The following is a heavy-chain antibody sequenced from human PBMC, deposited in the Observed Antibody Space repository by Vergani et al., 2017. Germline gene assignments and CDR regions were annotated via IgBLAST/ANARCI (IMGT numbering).Heavy chain of an antibody. V-gene: IGHV4-39*01. D-gene: IGHD2-21*01. CDR2: IYYSGST. Sequence: QLQLQESGPGLVKPSETLSLTCTVSGGSISSSSYYWGWIRQPPGKGLEWIGSIYYSGSTYYNPSLKSRVTISVDTSKNQFSLKLSSVTAADTAVYYCARVGEVNNWFDPWGQGTLVTVSS. CDR3: ARVGEVNNWFDP. J-gene: IGHJ5*02. CDR1: GGSISSSSYY.